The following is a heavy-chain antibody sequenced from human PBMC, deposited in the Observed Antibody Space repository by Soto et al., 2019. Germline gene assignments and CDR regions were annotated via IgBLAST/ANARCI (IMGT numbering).Heavy chain of an antibody. Sequence: EVQLVESGGGLIQPGGSLRLSCAASGFTVSTKYMNWVRQAPGRGLEWVSVIYPGGNTYYTDSVKGRFIISRDSSRNTMFLQMNSLRAEDTALYYCAGETYYYGSGNYGWFDPWGQGTLVTVSS. CDR1: GFTVSTKY. V-gene: IGHV3-53*01. CDR3: AGETYYYGSGNYGWFDP. CDR2: IYPGGNT. D-gene: IGHD3-10*01. J-gene: IGHJ5*02.